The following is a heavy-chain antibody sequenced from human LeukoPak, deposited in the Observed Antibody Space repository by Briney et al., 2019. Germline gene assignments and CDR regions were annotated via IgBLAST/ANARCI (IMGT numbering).Heavy chain of an antibody. D-gene: IGHD3-10*01. CDR1: GFTFSSYG. CDR2: IWHDGSNK. J-gene: IGHJ4*02. CDR3: ARESGMVQGVYFPYYFDY. Sequence: GGSLRLSCAASGFTFSSYGMHWVRQAPGKGLEWVAVIWHDGSNKYYADSVKGRFTISRDNSKNTLYLQMNSLRAEDTAVYYCARESGMVQGVYFPYYFDYWGQGTLVTVSS. V-gene: IGHV3-33*01.